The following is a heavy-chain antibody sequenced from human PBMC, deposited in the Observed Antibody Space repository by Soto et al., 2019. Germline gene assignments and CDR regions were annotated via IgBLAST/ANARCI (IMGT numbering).Heavy chain of an antibody. CDR3: ARYGGKPYYFDY. J-gene: IGHJ4*02. D-gene: IGHD2-15*01. V-gene: IGHV4-30-2*01. Sequence: SETLSLTCAVSGGSISSGGYSWSWIRQPPGKGLEWIGYIYHSGSTYYNPSLKSRVTISVDRSKNQFSLKLSSVTAADTAVYYCARYGGKPYYFDYWGQGTLVTVSS. CDR2: IYHSGST. CDR1: GGSISSGGYS.